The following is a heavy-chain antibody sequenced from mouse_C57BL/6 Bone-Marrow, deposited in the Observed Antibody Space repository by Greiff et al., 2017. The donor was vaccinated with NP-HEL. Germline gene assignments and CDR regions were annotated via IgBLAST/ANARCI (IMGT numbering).Heavy chain of an antibody. V-gene: IGHV1-64*01. Sequence: QVQLKQPGAELVKPGASVKLSCKASGYTFTSYWMHWVKQRPGQGLEWIGMIHPNSGSTNYNEKFKSKATLTVDKSSSTAYMQLSSLTSEDSAVYYCARSTTVVATPDYWGQVTTLTVSS. CDR2: IHPNSGST. CDR1: GYTFTSYW. D-gene: IGHD1-1*01. CDR3: ARSTTVVATPDY. J-gene: IGHJ2*01.